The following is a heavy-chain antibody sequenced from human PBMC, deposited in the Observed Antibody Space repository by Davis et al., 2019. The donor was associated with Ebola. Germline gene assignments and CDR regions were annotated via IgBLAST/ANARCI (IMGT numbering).Heavy chain of an antibody. V-gene: IGHV1-24*01. D-gene: IGHD5-24*01. CDR3: ARGRWKTDYYYYGMDV. CDR1: GYTLTELS. Sequence: AASVKVSCKASGYTLTELSMHWVRQAPGKGLEWMGGFDPEDGETIYAQKFQGRVTITADESTSTAYMELSSLRSEDTAVYYCARGRWKTDYYYYGMDVWGQGTTVTVSS. J-gene: IGHJ6*02. CDR2: FDPEDGET.